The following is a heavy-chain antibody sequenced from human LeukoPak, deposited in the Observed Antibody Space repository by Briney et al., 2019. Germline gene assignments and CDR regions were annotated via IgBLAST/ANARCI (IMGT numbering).Heavy chain of an antibody. Sequence: PSETLSLTCTVSGGSISSYYWSWIRQPPGKGLEWIGYIYYSGSTNYNPSLKRRVTISVDTSKNQFSLKLSSVTAADTAVYYCARSLWEPDVWGQGTTVTVSS. CDR1: GGSISSYY. CDR2: IYYSGST. CDR3: ARSLWEPDV. V-gene: IGHV4-59*01. J-gene: IGHJ6*02. D-gene: IGHD1-26*01.